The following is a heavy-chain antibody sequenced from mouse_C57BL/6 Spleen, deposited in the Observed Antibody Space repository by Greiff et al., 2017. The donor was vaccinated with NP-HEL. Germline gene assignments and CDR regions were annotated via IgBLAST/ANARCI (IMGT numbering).Heavy chain of an antibody. J-gene: IGHJ1*03. V-gene: IGHV1-69*01. CDR1: GYTFTSYW. D-gene: IGHD3-3*01. CDR2: IDPSDSYT. CDR3: ARSRASSYWYFDV. Sequence: QVQLQQPGAELVMPGASVKLSCKASGYTFTSYWMHWVKQRPGQGLEWIGEIDPSDSYTNYNQKFKGKSTLTVDKSSSTAYMQLSSLTSEDSAVYCCARSRASSYWYFDVWGTGTTVTVSS.